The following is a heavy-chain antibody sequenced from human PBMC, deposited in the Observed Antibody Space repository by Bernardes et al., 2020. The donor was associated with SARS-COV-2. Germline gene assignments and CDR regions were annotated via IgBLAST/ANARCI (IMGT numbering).Heavy chain of an antibody. CDR2: ISGSGRTI. D-gene: IGHD2-2*01. Sequence: GGSLRLSCAASGFTFSSYEMNWVRQAPGKGLEWVSYISGSGRTIHYADSVKGRFTISRDNAKNSLYLRMNSLRAEDTAIYYCARSPQDIVVLPSAFDYWGQGTLVTVSS. CDR3: ARSPQDIVVLPSAFDY. J-gene: IGHJ4*02. CDR1: GFTFSSYE. V-gene: IGHV3-48*03.